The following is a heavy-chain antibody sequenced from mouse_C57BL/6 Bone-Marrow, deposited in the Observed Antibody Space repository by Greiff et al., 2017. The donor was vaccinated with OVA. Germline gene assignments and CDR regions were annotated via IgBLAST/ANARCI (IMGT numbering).Heavy chain of an antibody. CDR3: ARVGYQYYYAMDY. V-gene: IGHV1-7*01. CDR2: INPSSGYT. J-gene: IGHJ4*01. CDR1: GYTFTSYW. Sequence: VQLQQSGAELAKPGASVKLSCKASGYTFTSYWMHWVKQRPGQGLEWVGYINPSSGYTKYNQKFKDKATLTADKSSSTAYMQLSSLTYEDSAVYYCARVGYQYYYAMDYWGQGTSVTVSS. D-gene: IGHD2-14*01.